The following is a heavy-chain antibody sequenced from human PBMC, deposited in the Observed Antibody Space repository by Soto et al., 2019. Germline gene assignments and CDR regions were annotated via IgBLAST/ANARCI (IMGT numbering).Heavy chain of an antibody. Sequence: QVQLVQSGAEVKKPGSSVKVSCKASGGTFSSYAISWVRQAPGQGLEWMGGIIPIFGTANYAQKFKGRVTITADESTSTAYMELSSLRSEDTAVYYCARRDLYDSSGYYSLYWYFDLWGRGTLVTVSS. D-gene: IGHD3-22*01. J-gene: IGHJ2*01. CDR3: ARRDLYDSSGYYSLYWYFDL. CDR1: GGTFSSYA. V-gene: IGHV1-69*12. CDR2: IIPIFGTA.